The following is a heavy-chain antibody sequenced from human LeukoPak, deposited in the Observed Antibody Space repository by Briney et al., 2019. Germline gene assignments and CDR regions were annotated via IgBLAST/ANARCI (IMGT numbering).Heavy chain of an antibody. J-gene: IGHJ4*02. V-gene: IGHV3-30*02. CDR1: GFTFSSYG. Sequence: GGSLRLSCAASGFTFSSYGMHWVRQAPGKGLEWVAVIWYGGSNKYYADSVKGRFTISRDNSKNTLYLQMNSLRAEDTAVYYCAKDSGGWSRGGIDYWGQGTLVTVSS. CDR3: AKDSGGWSRGGIDY. D-gene: IGHD6-19*01. CDR2: IWYGGSNK.